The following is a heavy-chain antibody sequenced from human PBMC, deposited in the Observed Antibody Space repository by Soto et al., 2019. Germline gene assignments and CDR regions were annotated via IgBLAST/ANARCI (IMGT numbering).Heavy chain of an antibody. J-gene: IGHJ5*02. CDR2: IIPIFGTA. D-gene: IGHD3-22*01. CDR1: GGTFSSYA. Sequence: QVQLVQSGAEVKKPGSSVKVSCKASGGTFSSYAISWVRQAPGQGLKWMGGIIPIFGTANYAQKFQGRVTITADESTSTAYMELSRLRSEDTAVYYCARAPPAFYYDSPNWLDPWGQGTLVTVSS. V-gene: IGHV1-69*01. CDR3: ARAPPAFYYDSPNWLDP.